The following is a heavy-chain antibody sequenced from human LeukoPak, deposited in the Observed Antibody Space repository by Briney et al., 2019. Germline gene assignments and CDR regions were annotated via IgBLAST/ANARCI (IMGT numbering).Heavy chain of an antibody. V-gene: IGHV4-39*07. CDR3: ARDFSSSSSVYYYYYMDV. J-gene: IGHJ6*03. CDR1: GGSITSSSYY. CDR2: IYYRGTT. D-gene: IGHD6-6*01. Sequence: PSETLSLTCTVSGGSITSSSYYWVWIRQPPGKGLEWLGTIYYRGTTYYNPSLKSRVTISVDTSKNQFSLRLNSVTAADTAVYYCARDFSSSSSVYYYYYMDVWGKGTSVTVSS.